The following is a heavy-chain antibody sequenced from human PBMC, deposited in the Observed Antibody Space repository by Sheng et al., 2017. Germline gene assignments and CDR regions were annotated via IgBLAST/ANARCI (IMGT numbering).Heavy chain of an antibody. J-gene: IGHJ4*02. Sequence: QVQLVESGGGVVQPGRSLRLSCAASGFTFSNYGMHWVRQAPGKGPEWVAVIGFDGSNTYYAGSVKGRFIISRDNSKNTLFLQMNSLRVEDTAVYHCARRFCGGGTCHYGFLEAWGQGTLVTVSS. CDR2: IGFDGSNT. CDR1: GFTFSNYG. V-gene: IGHV3-33*01. CDR3: ARRFCGGGTCHYGFLEA. D-gene: IGHD2-15*01.